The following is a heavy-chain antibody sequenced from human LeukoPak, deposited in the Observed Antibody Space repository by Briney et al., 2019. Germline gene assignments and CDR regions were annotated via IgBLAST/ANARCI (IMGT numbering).Heavy chain of an antibody. V-gene: IGHV1-8*01. CDR3: ARAVRIQLLLEY. CDR2: MNPNSGNT. Sequence: ASVKVSCKASGYTFRTYDVAWVRQAPGQGLEWMGWMNPNSGNTGYAQKFKGRVTMTSDASIGSAYMELSSLRSEDTAVYFCARAVRIQLLLEYWGHGTPITVSS. CDR1: GYTFRTYD. J-gene: IGHJ4*01. D-gene: IGHD2-2*01.